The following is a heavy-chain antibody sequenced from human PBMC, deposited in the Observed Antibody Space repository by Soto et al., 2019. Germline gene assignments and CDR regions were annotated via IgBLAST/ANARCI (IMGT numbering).Heavy chain of an antibody. CDR2: IYYGGST. Sequence: SETLSLTCTVSGGSISSSSYYWSRIRQSPGKGLEWIGFIYYGGSTNYNPSLKSRVTISVDTPKNQFSLKLSSVTAADTAVYYCAKNWNWGSLVHWGQGTLVTVSS. D-gene: IGHD7-27*01. V-gene: IGHV4-61*05. J-gene: IGHJ4*02. CDR1: GGSISSSSYY. CDR3: AKNWNWGSLVH.